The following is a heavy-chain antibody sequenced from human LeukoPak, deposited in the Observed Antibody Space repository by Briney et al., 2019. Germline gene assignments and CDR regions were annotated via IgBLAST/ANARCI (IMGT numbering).Heavy chain of an antibody. D-gene: IGHD1-26*01. CDR3: ASAPLSGTYYTDAFDI. J-gene: IGHJ3*02. CDR1: GGSISTNNW. CDR2: IHHSGST. V-gene: IGHV4-4*02. Sequence: SETLSLTCAVSGGSISTNNWWTWVRQPPGKGLEWIGEIHHSGSTDYNPSLKSRVTITPDKSKNQFSLTLTSVTAADTAVYFCASAPLSGTYYTDAFDIWGQGTMVTVSS.